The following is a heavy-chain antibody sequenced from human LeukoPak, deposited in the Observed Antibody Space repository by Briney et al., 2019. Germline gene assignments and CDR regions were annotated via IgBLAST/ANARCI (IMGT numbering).Heavy chain of an antibody. J-gene: IGHJ4*02. V-gene: IGHV3-30*03. CDR1: GFTFSSYG. CDR2: ISYDGSNK. CDR3: ARRVVGAMPFDY. Sequence: SGGSLRLSCAASGFTFSSYGMHWVRQAPGKGLEWVAVISYDGSNKYYADSVKGRFTISRDNSKNTLYLQMNSLRDEDTAVYYCARRVVGAMPFDYWGQGTLVTVSS. D-gene: IGHD1-26*01.